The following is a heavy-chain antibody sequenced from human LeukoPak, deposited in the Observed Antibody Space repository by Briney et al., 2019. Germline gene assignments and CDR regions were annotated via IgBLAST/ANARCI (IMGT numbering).Heavy chain of an antibody. CDR2: INPNSGGT. D-gene: IGHD2-15*01. CDR3: ARESGVGSSSFDY. V-gene: IGHV1-2*02. CDR1: GYTFTGYY. J-gene: IGHJ4*02. Sequence: GASVKVSCKASGYTFTGYYMHWVRQAPGQGLEWMGWINPNSGGTNYAQKFQGRVTMTRDTSISTAYMELSRLRSDDTAVYYCARESGVGSSSFDYWGQGTLVTVSS.